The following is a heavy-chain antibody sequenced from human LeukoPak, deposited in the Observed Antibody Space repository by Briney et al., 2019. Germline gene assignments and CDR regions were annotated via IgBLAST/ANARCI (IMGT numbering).Heavy chain of an antibody. Sequence: QVQLQESGPGLVKPSQTLSLTCTVSGGSISSTSYYWSWIRQPAGKGLEWIGRIYSSGSTNYNPSLKSRVIISVEMSNNQFSLKLSSVTAADTAIYYCAREASLALDSWGQGTLVTVSS. J-gene: IGHJ4*02. D-gene: IGHD3-10*01. CDR1: GGSISSTSYY. CDR3: AREASLALDS. CDR2: IYSSGST. V-gene: IGHV4-61*02.